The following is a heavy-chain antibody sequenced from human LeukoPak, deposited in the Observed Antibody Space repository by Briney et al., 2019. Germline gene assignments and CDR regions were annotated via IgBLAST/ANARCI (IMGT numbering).Heavy chain of an antibody. V-gene: IGHV1-8*03. CDR2: MNPNSGNT. CDR3: ARGSKRVAAILTVYYYYYMDV. J-gene: IGHJ6*03. Sequence: GASVKVSCKASGDTFTSYDINWVRQATGQGLEWMGWMNPNSGNTGYAQKFQGRVTITRNTSISTAYMELSSLRSEDTAVYYCARGSKRVAAILTVYYYYYMDVWGKGTTVTVSS. CDR1: GDTFTSYD. D-gene: IGHD2-2*02.